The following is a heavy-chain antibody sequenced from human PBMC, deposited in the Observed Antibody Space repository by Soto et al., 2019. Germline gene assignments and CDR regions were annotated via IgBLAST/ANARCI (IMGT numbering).Heavy chain of an antibody. V-gene: IGHV1-69*06. CDR1: GGTFSSYA. D-gene: IGHD5-12*01. CDR3: ARETGPFDSGDDVGVLDY. J-gene: IGHJ4*02. Sequence: GASVKVSCKASGGTFSSYAISWVRQAPGQGLEWMGGIIPIFGTANYAQKFQGRVTITADKSTSTAYMELSSLRSEDTAVYYCARETGPFDSGDDVGVLDYWGQGTLVTVSS. CDR2: IIPIFGTA.